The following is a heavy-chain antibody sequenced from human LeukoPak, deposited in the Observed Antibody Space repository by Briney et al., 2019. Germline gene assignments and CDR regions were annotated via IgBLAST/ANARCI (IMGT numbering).Heavy chain of an antibody. CDR3: ARDPEYYYGLDV. CDR2: SSSRGGYT. D-gene: IGHD1-14*01. V-gene: IGHV3-21*01. J-gene: IGHJ6*02. CDR1: GFTFSTNA. Sequence: PGGSLRLSCAASGFTFSTNAMSWVRQAPGKGLEWVSYSSSRGGYTYYAESVKGRFTISRDNAKNSLYLQMNSLRVEDTAVYYCARDPEYYYGLDVWGQGTTVTVSS.